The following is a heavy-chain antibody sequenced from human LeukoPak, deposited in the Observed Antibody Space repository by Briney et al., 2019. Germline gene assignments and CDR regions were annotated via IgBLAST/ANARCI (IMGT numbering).Heavy chain of an antibody. D-gene: IGHD3-3*01. V-gene: IGHV1-69*13. CDR2: IIPIFGTA. Sequence: ASVKVSCKASGGTFSSYAISWVRQAPGQGLEWMGGIIPIFGTANYAQKFQGRVTITADEFTSAAYMELSSLRSEDTAVYYCARGTANYDFWSGLSYYYMDVWGKGTTVTVSS. CDR1: GGTFSSYA. CDR3: ARGTANYDFWSGLSYYYMDV. J-gene: IGHJ6*03.